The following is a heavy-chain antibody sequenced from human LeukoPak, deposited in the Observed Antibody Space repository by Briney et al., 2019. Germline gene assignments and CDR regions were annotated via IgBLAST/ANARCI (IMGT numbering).Heavy chain of an antibody. D-gene: IGHD6-13*01. V-gene: IGHV3-9*01. Sequence: GGSLRLSCAASGFTFDDYAMHWVRQAPGKGLEWVSGISWNSGSIGYADSVKGRFTISRDNAKNSLYLQMNSLRAEDTALYYRAKGGYSSSSDFDYWGQGTLVTVSS. CDR2: ISWNSGSI. CDR3: AKGGYSSSSDFDY. J-gene: IGHJ4*02. CDR1: GFTFDDYA.